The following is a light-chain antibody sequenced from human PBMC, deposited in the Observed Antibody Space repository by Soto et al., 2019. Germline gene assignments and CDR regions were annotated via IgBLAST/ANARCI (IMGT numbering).Light chain of an antibody. CDR1: QSLTSDY. CDR2: GAS. CDR3: QQSYSTRWT. J-gene: IGKJ1*01. V-gene: IGKV3-20*01. Sequence: EIVLTQSPGTLSLSPGERATLSCRASQSLTSDYLAWYQQKPGQTPRLLIHGASSRATGIPDRFSGSGSGTDFTLTISSLQPEDFATYYCQQSYSTRWTFGQGTKVDIK.